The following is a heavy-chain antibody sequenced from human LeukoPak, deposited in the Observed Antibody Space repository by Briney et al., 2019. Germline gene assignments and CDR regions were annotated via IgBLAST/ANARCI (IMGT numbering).Heavy chain of an antibody. CDR3: ARDYATDTDMV. V-gene: IGHV3-30-3*01. CDR1: GFTLSNYA. Sequence: GGSLRLSCAASGFTLSNYAMHWVRQAPGKGLEWVAVISYDGTNKYYADSVRGRFTISRDNSRNTLYLQTNSLRAEDTAVYYCARDYATDTDMVWGQGTLVTVSS. CDR2: ISYDGTNK. D-gene: IGHD5-18*01. J-gene: IGHJ4*02.